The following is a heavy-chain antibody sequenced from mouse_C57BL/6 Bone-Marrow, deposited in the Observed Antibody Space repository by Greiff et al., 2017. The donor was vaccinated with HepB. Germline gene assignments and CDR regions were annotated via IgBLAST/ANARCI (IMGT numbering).Heavy chain of an antibody. J-gene: IGHJ2*01. CDR3: ARRSYYGSSYPFDY. CDR1: GYSITSGYY. V-gene: IGHV3-6*01. D-gene: IGHD1-1*01. Sequence: ESGPGLVKPSQSLSLTCSVTGYSITSGYYWNWIRQFPGNKLEWMGYISYDGSNNYNPSLKNRISITRDTSKNQFFLKLNSVTTEDTATYYCARRSYYGSSYPFDYWGQGTTLTVSS. CDR2: ISYDGSN.